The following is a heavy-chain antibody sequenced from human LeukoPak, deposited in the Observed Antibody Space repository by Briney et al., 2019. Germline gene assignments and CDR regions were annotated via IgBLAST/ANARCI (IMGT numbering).Heavy chain of an antibody. CDR1: GFTFSSYE. Sequence: PAGSLTLSCAASGFTFSSYEMHWVRQAPGKGLEWVSYISSSGSTIYYADSVKGRFTISRDNAKNSLYLQMNSLRAEDTAVYYCARGYGGSSPFDYWGQGTLVTVSS. CDR3: ARGYGGSSPFDY. J-gene: IGHJ4*02. CDR2: ISSSGSTI. V-gene: IGHV3-48*03. D-gene: IGHD4-23*01.